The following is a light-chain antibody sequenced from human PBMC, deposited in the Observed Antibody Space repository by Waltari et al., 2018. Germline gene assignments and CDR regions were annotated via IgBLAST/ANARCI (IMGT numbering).Light chain of an antibody. CDR1: KYVRNY. Sequence: EIVLTQSPATLSLSPGERATLSCRASKYVRNYLGWYQQKLGQPPRLLIYDASNRATGIPARFSGSGSGTDFTLTIDSLEPEDFAVYYCQQRSRWPLTFGGGTKVEIK. J-gene: IGKJ4*01. V-gene: IGKV3-11*01. CDR3: QQRSRWPLT. CDR2: DAS.